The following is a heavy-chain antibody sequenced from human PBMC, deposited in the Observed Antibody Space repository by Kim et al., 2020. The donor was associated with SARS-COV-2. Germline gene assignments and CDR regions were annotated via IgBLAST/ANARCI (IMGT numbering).Heavy chain of an antibody. J-gene: IGHJ1*01. CDR2: INHSGST. Sequence: SETLSLTCAVYGGSFSGYYWSWIRQPPGKGLEWIGEINHSGSTNYNLSLKSRVTITVDTSKNQFSLKLSSVTAAETAVYYCARAGLPPYKTKYFQHWGKG. V-gene: IGHV4-34*01. CDR3: ARAGLPPYKTKYFQH. D-gene: IGHD1-20*01. CDR1: GGSFSGYY.